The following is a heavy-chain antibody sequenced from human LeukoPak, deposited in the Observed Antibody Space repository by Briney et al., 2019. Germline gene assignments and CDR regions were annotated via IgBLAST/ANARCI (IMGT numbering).Heavy chain of an antibody. J-gene: IGHJ4*02. Sequence: GGSLRLSCAASGFTFSSYSMNWVRQAPGKGLEWISYISSSSSTIDYADSVKGRLTISRDNAKNSLYLQMNSLRDEDTAVYYCARDPLNDYGANPGYWGQGTLVTVSS. D-gene: IGHD4-23*01. V-gene: IGHV3-48*02. CDR3: ARDPLNDYGANPGY. CDR2: ISSSSSTI. CDR1: GFTFSSYS.